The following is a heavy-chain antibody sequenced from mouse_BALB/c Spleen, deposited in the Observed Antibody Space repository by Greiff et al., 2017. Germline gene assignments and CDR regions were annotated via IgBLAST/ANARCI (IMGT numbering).Heavy chain of an antibody. CDR2: INPGSGGT. J-gene: IGHJ2*01. V-gene: IGHV1-54*01. CDR3: ARNGDYFDY. Sequence: VQLQQSGAELVRPGTSVKVSCKASGYAFTNYLIEWVKQRPGQGLEWIGVINPGSGGTNYNEKFKGKATLTADKSSSTAYMQLSSLTSDDSAVYFCARNGDYFDYWGQGTTLTVSS. CDR1: GYAFTNYL.